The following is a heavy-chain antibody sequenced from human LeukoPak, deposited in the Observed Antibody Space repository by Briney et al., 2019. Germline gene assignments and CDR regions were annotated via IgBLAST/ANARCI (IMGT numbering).Heavy chain of an antibody. Sequence: GASVKVSCKASGYTFTSYYMHWVRQAPGQGLEWMGIINPSGGSTSYAQKFQGRVTMTRDMSTSTVYMELSSLRSEDTAVYYCARTIAAAGHENWFDPRGQGTLVTVSS. CDR3: ARTIAAAGHENWFDP. J-gene: IGHJ5*02. CDR1: GYTFTSYY. CDR2: INPSGGST. D-gene: IGHD6-13*01. V-gene: IGHV1-46*01.